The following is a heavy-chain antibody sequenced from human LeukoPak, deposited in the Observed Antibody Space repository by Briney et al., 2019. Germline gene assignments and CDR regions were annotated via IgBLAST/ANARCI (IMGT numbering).Heavy chain of an antibody. Sequence: GASVKVSCKASGYTFTSYYMHWVRQAPGQGLEWMGIINPSGGSTSYAQKFQGRVTMTRDTSTSTAYMELSSLRSEDTAVYYCARDHLTMIVGRGAFDIWGQGTMVTVSS. CDR3: ARDHLTMIVGRGAFDI. CDR2: INPSGGST. V-gene: IGHV1-46*01. J-gene: IGHJ3*02. D-gene: IGHD3-22*01. CDR1: GYTFTSYY.